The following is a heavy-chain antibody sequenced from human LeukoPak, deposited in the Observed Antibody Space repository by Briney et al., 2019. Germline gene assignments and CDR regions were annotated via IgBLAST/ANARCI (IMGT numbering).Heavy chain of an antibody. J-gene: IGHJ5*02. CDR1: GGSISSYY. D-gene: IGHD4-23*01. CDR2: IYYSGST. CDR3: ARYVGGKTRSWFDP. Sequence: SETLSLTCTVSGGSISSYYWSWIRQPPGKGLEWIGYIYYSGSTNYNPSLKSRVTISVDTSKKQFSLKLSSVTAADTAVYYCARYVGGKTRSWFDPWGQGTLVTVSS. V-gene: IGHV4-59*01.